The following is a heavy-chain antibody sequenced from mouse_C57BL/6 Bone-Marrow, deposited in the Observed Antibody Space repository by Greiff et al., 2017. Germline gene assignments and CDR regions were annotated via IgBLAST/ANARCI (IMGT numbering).Heavy chain of an antibody. D-gene: IGHD2-3*01. CDR1: GYTFTSYW. CDR2: IYPGSGSP. V-gene: IGHV1-55*01. CDR3: ARTGWLLPYWYFDV. J-gene: IGHJ1*03. Sequence: QVQLQQPGAELVKPGASVKMSCKASGYTFTSYWITWVKQRPGQGLEWIGDIYPGSGSPNYNEKFKSKATLTVDTSSSTAYMQLSSLTSEDSAVYYCARTGWLLPYWYFDVWGTGTTVTVSS.